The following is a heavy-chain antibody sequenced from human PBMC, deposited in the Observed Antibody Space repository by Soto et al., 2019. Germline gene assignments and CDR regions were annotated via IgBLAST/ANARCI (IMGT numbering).Heavy chain of an antibody. CDR1: GFRFSDYG. J-gene: IGHJ6*02. CDR3: AKTRRGYDMFFYGLDV. Sequence: QVHLVEFGGGVVQPGRSLRLACAVSGFRFSDYGMHWVRQAPGKGLEWVAVISNDGSKKYYGDSVQGRFTISRDDSKSTVYVQMDSLKPEDTAVYYCAKTRRGYDMFFYGLDVWGQGTTVTVSS. V-gene: IGHV3-30*18. CDR2: ISNDGSKK. D-gene: IGHD5-12*01.